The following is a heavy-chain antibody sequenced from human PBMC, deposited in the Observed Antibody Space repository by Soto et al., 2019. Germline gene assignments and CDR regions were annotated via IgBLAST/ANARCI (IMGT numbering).Heavy chain of an antibody. CDR3: ARDRRGTIFGVGPSDY. D-gene: IGHD3-3*01. CDR1: GFTFSSYS. CDR2: ISYEENNK. J-gene: IGHJ4*02. V-gene: IGHV3-30*03. Sequence: VQLVESGGGLVKPGGSLRLSCAASGFTFSSYSMNWVRQAPGKGLEWVAVISYEENNKYYADSVKGRFTISRDNSKDTLYLQMNSLRAEDSAVYYCARDRRGTIFGVGPSDYWGQGTLVTVSS.